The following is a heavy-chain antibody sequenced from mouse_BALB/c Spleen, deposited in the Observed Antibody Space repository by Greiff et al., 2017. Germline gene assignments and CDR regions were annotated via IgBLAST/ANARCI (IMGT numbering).Heavy chain of an antibody. CDR2: INPSTGYT. CDR3: ARQGYYGAMDY. D-gene: IGHD1-1*01. V-gene: IGHV1-7*01. CDR1: GYTFTSYW. Sequence: VHLVESGAELAKPGASVKMSCKASGYTFTSYWMHWVKQRPGQGLEWIGYINPSTGYTEYNQKFKDKATLTADKSSCTAYMQLSSLTSEDSAVYYCARQGYYGAMDYWGQGTSVTVSS. J-gene: IGHJ4*01.